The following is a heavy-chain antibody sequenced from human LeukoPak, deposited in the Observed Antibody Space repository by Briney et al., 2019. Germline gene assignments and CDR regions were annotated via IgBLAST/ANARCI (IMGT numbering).Heavy chain of an antibody. D-gene: IGHD1-26*01. V-gene: IGHV3-23*01. CDR1: GFTFSNYA. J-gene: IGHJ4*02. CDR3: AKGVNSGSYYYFDY. Sequence: GGSLRLSCAASGFTFSNYAMNWVRQAPGKGLEWVSSIRSSGFDTYYAESVEGRFTISRDNSKNTLHLQMNSLRVEDTAIYYCAKGVNSGSYYYFDYWGQGTLATVSS. CDR2: IRSSGFDT.